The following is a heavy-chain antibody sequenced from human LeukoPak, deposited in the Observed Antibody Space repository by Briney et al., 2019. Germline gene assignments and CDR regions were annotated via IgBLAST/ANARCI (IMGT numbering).Heavy chain of an antibody. CDR1: GFSLSTSGVG. V-gene: IGHV2-5*01. CDR2: IYWNDDK. Sequence: SGPTLVNPTQTLTLTCTFSGFSLSTSGVGVGWIRQPPGKALEWLALIYWNDDKRYSPSLKSRLTITKDTSKNQVVLTMTNMDPVDTATYYCAHRRHGATGFPSDAFDIWGQGTMVTVSS. J-gene: IGHJ3*02. D-gene: IGHD1-26*01. CDR3: AHRRHGATGFPSDAFDI.